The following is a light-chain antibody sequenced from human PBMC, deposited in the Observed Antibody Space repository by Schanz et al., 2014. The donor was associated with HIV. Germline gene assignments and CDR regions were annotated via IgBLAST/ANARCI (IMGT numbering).Light chain of an antibody. J-gene: IGLJ3*02. CDR3: GTWDDSLNGWV. CDR1: RSNIGSNY. Sequence: QSVLTQPPSASGTPGQRVTISCSGSRSNIGSNYLYWYQQLPGTAPKLLIYNNNQRPSGVPDRFSGSKSGTSASLAISGLQSEDEADYYCGTWDDSLNGWVFGGGTKVTVL. CDR2: NNN. V-gene: IGLV1-44*01.